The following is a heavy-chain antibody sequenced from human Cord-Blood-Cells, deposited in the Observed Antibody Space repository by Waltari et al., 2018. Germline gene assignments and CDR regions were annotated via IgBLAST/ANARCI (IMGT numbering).Heavy chain of an antibody. J-gene: IGHJ1*01. CDR2: INPNRGGT. Sequence: QVQLVQSGAEVKKPGASVKVSCKASGYTFTGYYMHWVRKAPGQGLEWMGWINPNRGGTNYAQKFQGRVTMTRDTSISTAYMELSRLRSDDTAVYYCERQRYCSGGSCYSYFQHWGQGTLVTVSS. D-gene: IGHD2-15*01. V-gene: IGHV1-2*02. CDR3: ERQRYCSGGSCYSYFQH. CDR1: GYTFTGYY.